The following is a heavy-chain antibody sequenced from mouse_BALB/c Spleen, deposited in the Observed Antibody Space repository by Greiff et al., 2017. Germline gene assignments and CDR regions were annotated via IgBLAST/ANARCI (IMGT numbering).Heavy chain of an antibody. CDR3: ARGGTTRSAWFAY. CDR2: ISDGGSYT. CDR1: GFTFSDYY. D-gene: IGHD2-14*01. J-gene: IGHJ3*01. V-gene: IGHV5-4*02. Sequence: EVMLVESGGGLVKPGGSLKLSCAASGFTFSDYYMYWVRQTPEKRLEWVATISDGGSYTYYPDSVKGRFTISRDNAKNNLYLQMSSLKSEDTAMYYCARGGTTRSAWFAYWGQGTLVTVSA.